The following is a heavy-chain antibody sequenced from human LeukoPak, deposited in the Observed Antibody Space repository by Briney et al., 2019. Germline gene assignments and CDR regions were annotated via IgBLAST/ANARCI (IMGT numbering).Heavy chain of an antibody. CDR1: GGSISSSSYY. J-gene: IGHJ4*02. V-gene: IGHV4-39*01. CDR3: AKTTGRGTVDPGTSGYITF. Sequence: PSETLSLTCTVSGGSISSSSYYWDWVRQPPGQGLEWIGSIHYSGSTYYNPSLRSRVTISVDTSKNQFSLKMSSVTAADTAVYYCAKTTGRGTVDPGTSGYITFWGQGTLVTVSS. CDR2: IHYSGST. D-gene: IGHD1-26*01.